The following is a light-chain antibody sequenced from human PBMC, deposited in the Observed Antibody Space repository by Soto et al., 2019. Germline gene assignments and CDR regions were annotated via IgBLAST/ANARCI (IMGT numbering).Light chain of an antibody. Sequence: EIVLTQSPATLSLSPGERATLSCRASQNVANYLDWYQQKPGQAPRLLIYESSNRATGIAARFSGSGSGTDFTLTISSLEPEDFAVYYCQEYNNWHPITFGGGTKVEIK. CDR3: QEYNNWHPIT. CDR2: ESS. J-gene: IGKJ4*01. V-gene: IGKV3-11*01. CDR1: QNVANY.